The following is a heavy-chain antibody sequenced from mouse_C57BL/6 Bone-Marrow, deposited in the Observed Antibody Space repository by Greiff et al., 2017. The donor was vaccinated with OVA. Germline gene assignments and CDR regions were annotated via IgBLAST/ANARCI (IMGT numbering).Heavy chain of an antibody. CDR3: ARRTGRGPWFAY. J-gene: IGHJ3*01. V-gene: IGHV5-6*02. CDR2: ISSGGSYT. CDR1: GFTFSSYG. Sequence: EVMLVESGGDLVKPGGSLKLSCAASGFTFSSYGMSLVRQTPDKRLEWVATISSGGSYTYYPDSVKGRFTISSDNAKNTLYLQMSSLKSEDTAMYYCARRTGRGPWFAYWGQGTLVTVSA. D-gene: IGHD4-1*01.